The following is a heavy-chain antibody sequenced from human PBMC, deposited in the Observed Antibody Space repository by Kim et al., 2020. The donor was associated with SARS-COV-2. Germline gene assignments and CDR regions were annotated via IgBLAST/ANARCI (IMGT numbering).Heavy chain of an antibody. V-gene: IGHV4-59*01. CDR3: ARDRGQGPLHAFDI. CDR1: GVSISDYY. Sequence: SETLSLTCTVSGVSISDYYWSWIRQPPGKGLEWITYIYYSGSTNYNPSLKSRVTISVETSKNQFSLKLSSVTAADTAVYYCARDRGQGPLHAFDIWGQGTIVTVSS. CDR2: IYYSGST. D-gene: IGHD3-10*01. J-gene: IGHJ3*02.